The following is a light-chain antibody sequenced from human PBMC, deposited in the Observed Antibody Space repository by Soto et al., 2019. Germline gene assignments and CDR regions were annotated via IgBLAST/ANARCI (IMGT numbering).Light chain of an antibody. CDR3: QHYNRYSYT. Sequence: DIPMTQSPSTLSASVGDRVTITCRSSQSISTYLAWYQQKPGKAPKLLIYHASNLESGVPSRFSGSGSGTEFPLTISSLQPDDFATYYCQHYNRYSYTFGQGTKLEIK. J-gene: IGKJ2*01. CDR1: QSISTY. V-gene: IGKV1-5*01. CDR2: HAS.